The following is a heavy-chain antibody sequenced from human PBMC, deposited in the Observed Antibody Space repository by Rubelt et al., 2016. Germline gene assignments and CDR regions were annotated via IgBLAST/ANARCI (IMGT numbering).Heavy chain of an antibody. Sequence: QVQLQQWGAGLLKPSETLFLPCAVYGGSFSGYYWNWLRQPPGKGLEWIGQISHSGSNNYNPSLKSRVTMSVNTSKNQFSLKLGPGTAAEPAVYDCARTQMISFGGPIVIPGATDFWGHGILVTVSS. CDR1: GGSFSGYY. CDR3: ARTQMISFGGPIVIPGATDF. CDR2: ISHSGSN. J-gene: IGHJ4*01. V-gene: IGHV4-34*01. D-gene: IGHD3-16*02.